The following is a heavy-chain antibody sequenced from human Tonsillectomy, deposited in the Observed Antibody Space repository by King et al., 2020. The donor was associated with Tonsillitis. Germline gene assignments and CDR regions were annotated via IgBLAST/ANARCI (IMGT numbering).Heavy chain of an antibody. V-gene: IGHV4-59*08. J-gene: IGHJ2*01. CDR3: ARPYSSSFWFFDL. CDR2: IYHSGST. Sequence: QLQESGPGLVKPSETLSLTCTVSGGSISSYYWSWIRQPPGKGLEWIGFIYHSGSTNYNPSLKSRVTMSVDKSKNHFSLRLSSVTAADSAVYYCARPYSSSFWFFDLWGRGPLVPVSS. CDR1: GGSISSYY. D-gene: IGHD6-6*01.